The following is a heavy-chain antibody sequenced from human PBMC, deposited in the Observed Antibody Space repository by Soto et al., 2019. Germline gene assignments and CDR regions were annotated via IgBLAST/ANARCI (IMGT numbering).Heavy chain of an antibody. D-gene: IGHD1-26*01. V-gene: IGHV4-31*03. CDR1: GGSISSGGYY. CDR2: IYYSGST. CDR3: ARGREGATPYGMDV. Sequence: PSETLSLTCTVSGGSISSGGYYWSWIRQHPGKGLEWIGYIYYSGSTYYNPSLKSRVTISVDTSKNQFSLKLSSVTAADTAVYYCARGREGATPYGMDVWGQGTTVTVSS. J-gene: IGHJ6*02.